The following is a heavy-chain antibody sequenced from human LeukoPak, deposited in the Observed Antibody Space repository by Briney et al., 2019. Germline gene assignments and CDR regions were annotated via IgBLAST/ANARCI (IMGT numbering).Heavy chain of an antibody. J-gene: IGHJ3*02. Sequence: KFQGRVTTTRDTSASTAYMELSSLRSEDTAVYYCARDQGLGRYAFDIWGQGTMVTVSS. D-gene: IGHD7-27*01. CDR3: ARDQGLGRYAFDI. V-gene: IGHV1-3*01.